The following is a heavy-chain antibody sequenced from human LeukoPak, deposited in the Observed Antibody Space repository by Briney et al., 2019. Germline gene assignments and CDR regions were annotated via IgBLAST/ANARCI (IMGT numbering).Heavy chain of an antibody. J-gene: IGHJ4*02. V-gene: IGHV3-7*01. CDR1: GFTFTSYY. CDR2: IDQDGSAK. Sequence: QPGGSLRLSCEASGFTFTSYYMGWVRQAPGKGLEWVADIDQDGSAKYYVDSVKGRFTISRDNVKNSVYLQMNNLRVEDTAVYYCTRDLWPADYWGQGILVTVSS. D-gene: IGHD3-10*01. CDR3: TRDLWPADY.